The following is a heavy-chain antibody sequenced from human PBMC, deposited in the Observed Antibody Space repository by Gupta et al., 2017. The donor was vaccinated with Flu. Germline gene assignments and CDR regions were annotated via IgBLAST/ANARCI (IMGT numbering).Heavy chain of an antibody. CDR3: ARDLGSGTYGWFDT. Sequence: RQAPGQGLEWMGGIVPFLGTANYAQKFQGRVTIIADESTTTAYMELSSLRPDDTAVYYCARDLGSGTYGWFDTWGQGTLVTVSS. D-gene: IGHD1-26*01. J-gene: IGHJ5*02. CDR2: IVPFLGTA. V-gene: IGHV1-69*01.